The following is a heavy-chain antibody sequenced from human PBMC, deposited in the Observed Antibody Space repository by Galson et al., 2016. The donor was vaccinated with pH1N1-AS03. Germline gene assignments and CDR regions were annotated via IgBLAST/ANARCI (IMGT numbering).Heavy chain of an antibody. V-gene: IGHV3-33*05. D-gene: IGHD3-10*01. CDR2: VKHDGIET. Sequence: SLRLSCAASGFSLAIYGMHWFRRAPGRGLEWVAVVKHDGIETDYADSVRGRFTISRDNSKNSVYLQMNSLRAEDTAVYYCATGWGSGIHMPTFNYWGKGTLVSGSS. CDR1: GFSLAIYG. CDR3: ATGWGSGIHMPTFNY. J-gene: IGHJ4*02.